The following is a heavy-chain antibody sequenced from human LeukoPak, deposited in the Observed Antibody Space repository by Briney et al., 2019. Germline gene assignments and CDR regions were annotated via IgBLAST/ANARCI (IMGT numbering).Heavy chain of an antibody. CDR1: GFTFSSYA. D-gene: IGHD6-19*01. V-gene: IGHV3-9*01. Sequence: GGSLRLSCAASGFTFSSYAMHWVRQAPGKGLEWVSGIGWNSGSISYADSVKGRFTISRDNAKNSLYLQMNSLRAEDTALYYCAKDFSSGWLNYFDYWGQGTLVTVSS. CDR2: IGWNSGSI. J-gene: IGHJ4*02. CDR3: AKDFSSGWLNYFDY.